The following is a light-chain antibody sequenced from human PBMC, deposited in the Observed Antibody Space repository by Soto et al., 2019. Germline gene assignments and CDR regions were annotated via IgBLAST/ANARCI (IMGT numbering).Light chain of an antibody. CDR2: RGS. J-gene: IGKJ1*01. CDR1: QNIRGNE. Sequence: EVVLTQSPGTLSLSPGERATLSCRASQNIRGNEFAWYQQKPGQAPRLLFYRGSIRATGIPDRFSGRGSGTDFTLTISRLEPEDFSVYYCQDYGTSAPWTFGQGTKVEIK. CDR3: QDYGTSAPWT. V-gene: IGKV3-20*01.